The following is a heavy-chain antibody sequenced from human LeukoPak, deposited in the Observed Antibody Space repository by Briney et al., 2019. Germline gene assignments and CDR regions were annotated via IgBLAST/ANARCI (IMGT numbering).Heavy chain of an antibody. CDR3: AREPTQPLRFGEFHPFDN. J-gene: IGHJ4*02. Sequence: ASVKVSCKASGYTFTSYAMHWVRQAPEQRLEWMGWINAGNGNTKYSQKFQGRVTITRDTSASTAYMELSSLRSEDTAVYYCAREPTQPLRFGEFHPFDNWGQGTLVTVSS. CDR1: GYTFTSYA. CDR2: INAGNGNT. V-gene: IGHV1-3*01. D-gene: IGHD3-10*01.